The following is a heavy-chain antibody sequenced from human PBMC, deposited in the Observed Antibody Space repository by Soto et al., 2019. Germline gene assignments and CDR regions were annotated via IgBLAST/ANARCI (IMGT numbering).Heavy chain of an antibody. J-gene: IGHJ4*02. D-gene: IGHD1-1*01. Sequence: SQTLSLTCTVSGGSISSSSYYWGWIRQPPGKGLEWIGSIYYSGSTYYNPSLKSRVTISVDTSKNQFSLKLSSVTAADTAVYYCARGIENEYYFDYWGQGTLVTVSS. CDR1: GGSISSSSYY. CDR3: ARGIENEYYFDY. V-gene: IGHV4-39*01. CDR2: IYYSGST.